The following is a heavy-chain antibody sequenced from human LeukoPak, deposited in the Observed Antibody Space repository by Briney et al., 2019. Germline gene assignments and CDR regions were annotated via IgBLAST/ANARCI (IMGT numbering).Heavy chain of an antibody. CDR2: ISGSGGST. CDR1: GFTFSSYG. J-gene: IGHJ3*02. CDR3: AREGHYDILTGDKRNAFDI. D-gene: IGHD3-9*01. Sequence: GGSLRLSCAASGFTFSSYGMSWVRQAPGKGLEWVSAISGSGGSTYYADSVKGRFTISRDNSKNTLYLQMNSLRAEDTAVYYCAREGHYDILTGDKRNAFDIWGQGTMVTVSS. V-gene: IGHV3-23*01.